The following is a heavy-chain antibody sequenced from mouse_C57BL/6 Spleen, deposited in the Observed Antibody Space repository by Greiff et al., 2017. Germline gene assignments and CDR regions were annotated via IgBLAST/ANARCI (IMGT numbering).Heavy chain of an antibody. V-gene: IGHV1-42*01. CDR2: INPSTGGT. CDR3: ARGDGYYPYYYAMDY. D-gene: IGHD2-3*01. CDR1: GYSFTGYY. J-gene: IGHJ4*01. Sequence: VQLKESGPELVKPGASVKISCKASGYSFTGYYMNWVKQSPEKSLEWIGEINPSTGGTTYNQKFKAKATLTVDKSSSTAYMQLKSLTSEDSAVDYCARGDGYYPYYYAMDYWGQGTSVTVSS.